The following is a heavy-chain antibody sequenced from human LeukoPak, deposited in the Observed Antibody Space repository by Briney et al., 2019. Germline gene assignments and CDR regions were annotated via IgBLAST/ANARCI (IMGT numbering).Heavy chain of an antibody. D-gene: IGHD3-3*01. Sequence: WVSVKVSCKASGYTFTNYAVNWLRQAPGQRLEWMGWINAGNGNTKYSQKFQGRVTITRDTSASTAYMELSSLRSEDTAVYYCARDKFDFSYGMDVWGQGTTVTVSS. CDR3: ARDKFDFSYGMDV. J-gene: IGHJ6*02. V-gene: IGHV1-3*01. CDR2: INAGNGNT. CDR1: GYTFTNYA.